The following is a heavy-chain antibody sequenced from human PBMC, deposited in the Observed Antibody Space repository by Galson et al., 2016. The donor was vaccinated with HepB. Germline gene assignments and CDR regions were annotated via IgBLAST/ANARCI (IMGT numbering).Heavy chain of an antibody. Sequence: SLRLSCAVSGFTFSSYSMNWVRQAPGKGLEWVSYISSGAIYYSDSVKGRFTISRGNAKNSLYLQMNSLRAEDTAVYYWARDPYVDTAMVTEGGGDYFDYWGQGTLVTVSS. CDR2: ISSGAI. D-gene: IGHD5-18*01. V-gene: IGHV3-48*04. J-gene: IGHJ4*02. CDR1: GFTFSSYS. CDR3: ARDPYVDTAMVTEGGGDYFDY.